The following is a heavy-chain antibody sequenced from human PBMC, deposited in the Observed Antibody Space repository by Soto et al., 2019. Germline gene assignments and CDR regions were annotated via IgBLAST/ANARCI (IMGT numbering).Heavy chain of an antibody. D-gene: IGHD3-10*01. CDR2: IYYSGST. CDR3: ARGGVRMDV. Sequence: SETLSLTCTVSGDSISGFHWSWIRQPPGKGLEWIGYIYYSGSTNYNPSLKSRVTISVDTSNNQFSLKLSSVTAADTAVYYCARGGVRMDVWGQGTTVTVSS. J-gene: IGHJ6*02. V-gene: IGHV4-59*01. CDR1: GDSISGFH.